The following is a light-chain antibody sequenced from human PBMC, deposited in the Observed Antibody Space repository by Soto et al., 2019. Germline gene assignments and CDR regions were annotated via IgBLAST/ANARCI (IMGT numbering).Light chain of an antibody. V-gene: IGLV2-14*01. CDR3: SSYTSSSTL. CDR1: SSDVGGYNY. CDR2: DVS. J-gene: IGLJ1*01. Sequence: QSLLTQPASVSGAPGQSITLSCPGTSSDVGGYNYVSWYQQHPGKAPKLMIYDVSNRPSGVSNRFSGSKSGNTASLTISGLQAEDEADYYCSSYTSSSTLFGTGTKVTVL.